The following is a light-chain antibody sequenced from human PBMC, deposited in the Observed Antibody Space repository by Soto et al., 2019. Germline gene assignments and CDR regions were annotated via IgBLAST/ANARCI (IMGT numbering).Light chain of an antibody. Sequence: ALTQPASVSVSPGQSITISCTGTSSDVGGYNYVSWYQQHPGKAPKLMIYEVSNRPSGVSNRFSGSKSGNTASLTISGLQAEDEADYYCSSYTSSSTLNYVFGTGTKVTVL. CDR2: EVS. J-gene: IGLJ1*01. CDR1: SSDVGGYNY. V-gene: IGLV2-14*01. CDR3: SSYTSSSTLNYV.